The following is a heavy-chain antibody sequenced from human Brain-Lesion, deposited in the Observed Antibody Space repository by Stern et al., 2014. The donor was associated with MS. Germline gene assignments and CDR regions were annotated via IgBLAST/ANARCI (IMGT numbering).Heavy chain of an antibody. CDR2: FDPEDGEP. Sequence: QLVQSGAEVKKPGASVKVSCKVSGYTLTEFSMHWVRQAPRQGLEWMGGFDPEDGEPIYAQKFQGRVTMTEDTSTDTAYMELSSLRSEDTAVYYCATLSPGAGGNYYRHFDYWGQGTLVTVSS. D-gene: IGHD1-26*01. J-gene: IGHJ4*02. CDR1: GYTLTEFS. V-gene: IGHV1-24*01. CDR3: ATLSPGAGGNYYRHFDY.